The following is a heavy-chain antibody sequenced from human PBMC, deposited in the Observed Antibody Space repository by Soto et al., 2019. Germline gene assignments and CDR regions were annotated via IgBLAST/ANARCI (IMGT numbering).Heavy chain of an antibody. CDR3: VFQFNNYQSYS. J-gene: IGHJ4*02. D-gene: IGHD2-2*01. CDR2: IYSTGST. CDR1: GGSIKNYY. Sequence: QVQLQESGPRLVKPSETLSLSCTVSGGSIKNYYWSWIRQPAGKGLEWIGRIYSTGSTNYNASLKSRVTISVDTSNNQFSLRLRSVPAADTAVYYCVFQFNNYQSYSWGQGTQVIVSS. V-gene: IGHV4-4*07.